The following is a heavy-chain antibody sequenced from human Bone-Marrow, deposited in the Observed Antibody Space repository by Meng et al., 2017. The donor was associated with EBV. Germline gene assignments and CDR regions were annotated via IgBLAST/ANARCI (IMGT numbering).Heavy chain of an antibody. CDR1: GFTFSSYA. V-gene: IGHV3-23*04. J-gene: IGHJ4*02. CDR2: ISGSGGST. Sequence: EVQLVESGGGLVKPGGSLRLSWAASGFTFSSYAMSWVRQAPGKGLEWVSAISGSGGSTYYADSVKGRFTISRDNSKNTLYLQMNSLRAEDTAVYYCAKVMRSYGHGDYWGQGTLVTVAS. D-gene: IGHD5-18*01. CDR3: AKVMRSYGHGDY.